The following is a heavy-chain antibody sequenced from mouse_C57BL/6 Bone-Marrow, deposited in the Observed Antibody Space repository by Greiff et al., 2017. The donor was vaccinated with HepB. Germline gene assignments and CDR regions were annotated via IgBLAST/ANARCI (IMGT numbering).Heavy chain of an antibody. J-gene: IGHJ1*03. CDR2: ISDGGSYT. D-gene: IGHD4-1*01. CDR1: GFTFSSYA. CDR3: ARDLANWDGRYFDV. V-gene: IGHV5-4*01. Sequence: VQLKQSGGGLVKPGGSLKLSCAASGFTFSSYAMSWVRQTPEKRLEWVATISDGGSYTYYPDNVKGRFTISRDNAKNNLYLQMSHLKSEDTAMYYCARDLANWDGRYFDVWGTGTTVTVSS.